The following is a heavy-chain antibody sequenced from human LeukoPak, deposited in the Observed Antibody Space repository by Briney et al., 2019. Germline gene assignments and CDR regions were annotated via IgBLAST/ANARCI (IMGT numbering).Heavy chain of an antibody. J-gene: IGHJ4*02. Sequence: PGGSLRLSCAASGFTVSSNSMSWVRQAPGKGLEWVSVIYSGGSTYYADSVKGRFTISRDNSKNTLYLQMNSLRAEDTTVYYCAREPLPSEYYFDYWGQGTLVTVSS. CDR3: AREPLPSEYYFDY. CDR2: IYSGGST. CDR1: GFTVSSNS. V-gene: IGHV3-53*01. D-gene: IGHD3-10*01.